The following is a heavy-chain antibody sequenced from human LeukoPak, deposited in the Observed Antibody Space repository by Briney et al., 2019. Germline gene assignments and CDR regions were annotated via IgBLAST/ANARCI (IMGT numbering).Heavy chain of an antibody. V-gene: IGHV4-59*01. Sequence: PSETLSLTCTVSGGSISSYYWSWIRQPPGKGLEWIGYIYYSGSTNYNPSLKSRVTISVDTSKDQFSLKLTSVTAADTAVYYCARQRRAVAGSSRGFFDYWGQGTLVTVSS. D-gene: IGHD6-19*01. J-gene: IGHJ4*02. CDR2: IYYSGST. CDR1: GGSISSYY. CDR3: ARQRRAVAGSSRGFFDY.